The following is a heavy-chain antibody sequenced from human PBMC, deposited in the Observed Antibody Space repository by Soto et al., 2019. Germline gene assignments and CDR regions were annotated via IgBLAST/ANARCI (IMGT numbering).Heavy chain of an antibody. J-gene: IGHJ3*02. D-gene: IGHD2-15*01. CDR1: GYTFTSYG. CDR2: ISAYNGNT. Sequence: QVQLVQSGAEVKKPGASVKVSCKASGYTFTSYGISWVRQAPGQGLEWMGWISAYNGNTNYAQKLQGRVTMTTDTSTSTAYRELRSLRADDTAVYDCARGGYCSGGSGFAFDIWGQGTMVTVSS. CDR3: ARGGYCSGGSGFAFDI. V-gene: IGHV1-18*01.